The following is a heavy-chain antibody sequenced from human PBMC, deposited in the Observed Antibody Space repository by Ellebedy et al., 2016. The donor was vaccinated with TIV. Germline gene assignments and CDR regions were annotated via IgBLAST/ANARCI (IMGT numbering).Heavy chain of an antibody. CDR3: ASLKDYYDSSGYPPYYFDY. Sequence: GESLKISCAASGFTFSSYAMHWVRQAPGKGLEWVAVISYDGSNKYYADSVKGRFTISRDNSKNTLYLQMNSLRAEDTAVYYCASLKDYYDSSGYPPYYFDYWGQGTLVTVSS. J-gene: IGHJ4*02. CDR2: ISYDGSNK. CDR1: GFTFSSYA. V-gene: IGHV3-30*01. D-gene: IGHD3-22*01.